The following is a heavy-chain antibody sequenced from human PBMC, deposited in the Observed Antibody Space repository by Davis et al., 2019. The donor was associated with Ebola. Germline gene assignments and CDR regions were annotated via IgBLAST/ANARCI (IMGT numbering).Heavy chain of an antibody. J-gene: IGHJ6*02. CDR1: GGTFSSYT. CDR2: VIPVFGTT. D-gene: IGHD2-2*01. V-gene: IGHV1-69*13. CDR3: ARGRDLVVVPAATRKGYYYYGMDV. Sequence: SVKVSCKASGGTFSSYTITWVRQAPGQGLEWMGWVIPVFGTTNYAQKFQGRVTITADESTSTAYMELISLRSEDTAVYYCARGRDLVVVPAATRKGYYYYGMDVWGQGTTVTVSS.